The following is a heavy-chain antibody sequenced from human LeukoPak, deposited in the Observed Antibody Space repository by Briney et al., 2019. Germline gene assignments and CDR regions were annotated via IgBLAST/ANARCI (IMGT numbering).Heavy chain of an antibody. D-gene: IGHD3-22*01. Sequence: GGSLRLSCAASGFTFSSYSMNWVRQAPGKGLEWVSSISSSSSYIYYADSVKGRFTISRDNSKNSLYLQMNSLRAEDTALYYCARDSEVYYYASSGYALNYWGQGTLATVSS. CDR2: ISSSSSYI. CDR1: GFTFSSYS. J-gene: IGHJ4*02. CDR3: ARDSEVYYYASSGYALNY. V-gene: IGHV3-21*04.